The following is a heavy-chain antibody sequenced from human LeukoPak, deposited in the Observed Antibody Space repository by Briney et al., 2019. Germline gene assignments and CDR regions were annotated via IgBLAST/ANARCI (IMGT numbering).Heavy chain of an antibody. CDR1: GFTFSDYL. J-gene: IGHJ4*02. V-gene: IGHV3-7*01. Sequence: PGGSLRLSCTASGFTFSDYLMTWVRQAPGKGPEGVANIKQHGSQRSSVDSVRPRSNISRDNAKNSLFLPMNRMRGEDTAVCYCASRGGTSSRSSTIASGGQGTLVPVS. CDR3: ASRGGTSSRSSTIAS. CDR2: IKQHGSQR. D-gene: IGHD6-6*01.